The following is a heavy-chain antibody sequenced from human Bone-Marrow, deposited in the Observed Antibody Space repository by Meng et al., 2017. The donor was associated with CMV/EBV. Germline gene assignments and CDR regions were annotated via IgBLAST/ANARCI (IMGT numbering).Heavy chain of an antibody. CDR1: GGTFSSYA. CDR3: ARDRSIAAAGPASNWFDP. Sequence: QGQLVQSVAEVKKPGSSVKVSCKASGGTFSSYAISWVRQAPGQGLEWMGGIIPIFGTANYAQKFQGRVTITADESTSTAYMELSSLRSEDTAVYYCARDRSIAAAGPASNWFDPWGQGTLVTVSS. CDR2: IIPIFGTA. V-gene: IGHV1-69*12. D-gene: IGHD6-13*01. J-gene: IGHJ5*02.